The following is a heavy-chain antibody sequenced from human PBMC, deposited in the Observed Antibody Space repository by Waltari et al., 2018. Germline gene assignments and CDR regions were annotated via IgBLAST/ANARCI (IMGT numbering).Heavy chain of an antibody. D-gene: IGHD3-3*01. CDR1: GYTFTDFF. J-gene: IGHJ4*02. CDR3: ARSGGGTTTFGVAE. Sequence: QVQPVQSGAEVKKSGASVKVSCTASGYTFTDFFIHWVRQAPGQGLEWMGRINPNSGDTSYAQRFQGRVTMTGDTSITTAYMELTGLRSDDTAIYYCARSGGGTTTFGVAEWGQGSLVTVSS. CDR2: INPNSGDT. V-gene: IGHV1-2*06.